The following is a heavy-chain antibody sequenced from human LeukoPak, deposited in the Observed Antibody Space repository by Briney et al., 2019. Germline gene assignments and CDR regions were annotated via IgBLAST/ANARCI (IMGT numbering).Heavy chain of an antibody. CDR1: GGTFSSYA. J-gene: IGHJ6*02. V-gene: IGHV1-69*04. CDR3: ARRLGYCSSTSCSRRDEVYYGMDV. D-gene: IGHD2-2*01. CDR2: IIPILGIA. Sequence: WASVKVSCKASGGTFSSYAISWVRQAPGQGLEWMGRIIPILGIANYAQKFQGRVTITADKSTSTAYMELSSLRSEDTAVYYCARRLGYCSSTSCSRRDEVYYGMDVWGQGTTVTVSS.